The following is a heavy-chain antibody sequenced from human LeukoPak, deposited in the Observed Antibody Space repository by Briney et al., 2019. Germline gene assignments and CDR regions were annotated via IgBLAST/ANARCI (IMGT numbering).Heavy chain of an antibody. CDR2: INQDGSEK. V-gene: IGHV3-7*01. D-gene: IGHD3-16*01. CDR3: TRRLDE. CDR1: GLSFNNDW. Sequence: GESLRLSCATSGLSFNNDWMDWVRQAPGKGLEWVANINQDGSEKNCLDSVKGRFTISRDNAQNSLYLQMNGLRVEDTAVYYCTRRLDEWGQGTLVTVSS. J-gene: IGHJ4*02.